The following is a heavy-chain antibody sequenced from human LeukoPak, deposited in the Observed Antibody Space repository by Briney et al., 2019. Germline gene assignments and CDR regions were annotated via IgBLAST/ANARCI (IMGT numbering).Heavy chain of an antibody. D-gene: IGHD5-12*01. J-gene: IGHJ6*02. CDR3: ARGSGYEHGYYYGMDV. CDR1: GYTFTGYY. Sequence: SVKVSCKASGYTFTGYYMHWVRQAPGQGLEWMGRIIPILGIANYAQKFQGRVTITADKSTSTAYMELSNLRSEDTAVYYCARGSGYEHGYYYGMDVWGQGTTVTVSS. CDR2: IIPILGIA. V-gene: IGHV1-69*02.